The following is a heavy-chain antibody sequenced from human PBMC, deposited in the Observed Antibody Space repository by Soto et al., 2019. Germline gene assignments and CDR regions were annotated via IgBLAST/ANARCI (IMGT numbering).Heavy chain of an antibody. CDR2: IYYSGST. V-gene: IGHV4-59*08. Sequence: QVQLQESGPGLVKPSETLSLTCTVSGGSISSYYWSWIRQPPGKGLEWIGYIYYSGSTNYNPSLKSRVTISVDTSKNQFSLKLSSVTAADTAVYYCARLNYYGSGSSWFDPWGQGTLVTVSS. CDR1: GGSISSYY. CDR3: ARLNYYGSGSSWFDP. J-gene: IGHJ5*02. D-gene: IGHD3-10*01.